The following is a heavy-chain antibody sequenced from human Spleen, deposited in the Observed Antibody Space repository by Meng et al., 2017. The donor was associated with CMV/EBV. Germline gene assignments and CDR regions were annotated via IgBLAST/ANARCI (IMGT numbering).Heavy chain of an antibody. Sequence: GESLKISCAISEITFTPYWMHWVRQVPGKGLVWVSRIYSDGLTTRYADSVKGRFTISRDNAKNTLYLQMNSLRAEDTAVYYCARYSRNRYYYYGMDVWGQGTTVTVSS. CDR1: EITFTPYW. D-gene: IGHD1-14*01. CDR3: ARYSRNRYYYYGMDV. CDR2: IYSDGLTT. J-gene: IGHJ6*02. V-gene: IGHV3-74*01.